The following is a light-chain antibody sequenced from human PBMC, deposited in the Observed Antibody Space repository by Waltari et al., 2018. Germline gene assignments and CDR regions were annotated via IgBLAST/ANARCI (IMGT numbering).Light chain of an antibody. CDR2: DVS. CDR1: SSDIGGYNY. V-gene: IGLV2-14*01. Sequence: QSALTQPASVSGSPGQSITISCTGTSSDIGGYNYVAWFQQHPGKAPKVIIYDVSDRPSGVSNRFSGSKSGNTASLTISGLQADDEADYYCSSYTSTTTFVFGAGTKVTVL. CDR3: SSYTSTTTFV. J-gene: IGLJ1*01.